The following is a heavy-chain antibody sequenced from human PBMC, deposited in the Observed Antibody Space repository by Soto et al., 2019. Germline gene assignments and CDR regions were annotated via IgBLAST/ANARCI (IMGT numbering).Heavy chain of an antibody. V-gene: IGHV4-61*01. CDR2: IYYSGST. Sequence: SETLSLTCTVSGGSVSSGSYYWSWIRQPPGKGLEWIGYIYYSGSTNYNPSLKSRVTISVDTSKNQFSLKLSSVTAADTAVYYCARGFDYGDYADAFDIWGQGTMVTVS. J-gene: IGHJ3*02. D-gene: IGHD4-17*01. CDR3: ARGFDYGDYADAFDI. CDR1: GGSVSSGSYY.